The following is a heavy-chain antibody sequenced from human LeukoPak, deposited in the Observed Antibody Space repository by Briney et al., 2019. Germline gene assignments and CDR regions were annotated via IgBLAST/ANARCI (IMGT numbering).Heavy chain of an antibody. J-gene: IGHJ4*02. Sequence: TGGSLRLSCAASGFAFSTYWMHWVRQVPGKGLVWVSRISTDGSSTTYADSVKGRFTISRDNAQNTLYLQMNSLGAEDTAVYFCARDRGYCSGGSCYLFDYWGQGTLVTVSS. CDR3: ARDRGYCSGGSCYLFDY. D-gene: IGHD2-15*01. CDR1: GFAFSTYW. V-gene: IGHV3-74*01. CDR2: ISTDGSST.